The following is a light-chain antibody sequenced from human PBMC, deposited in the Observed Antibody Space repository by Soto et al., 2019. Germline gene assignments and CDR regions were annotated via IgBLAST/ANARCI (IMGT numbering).Light chain of an antibody. V-gene: IGKV3-11*01. CDR2: DAS. Sequence: IVLTQSPATLSLSPGERATLSCRASQSVSSYLAWYQQKPGQAPRLLIYDASNRATGIPARFSGSGSGTDFTHTISSLEPEDFAVYYCQQRSNWPPGYTFGQGTKLEIK. CDR3: QQRSNWPPGYT. J-gene: IGKJ2*01. CDR1: QSVSSY.